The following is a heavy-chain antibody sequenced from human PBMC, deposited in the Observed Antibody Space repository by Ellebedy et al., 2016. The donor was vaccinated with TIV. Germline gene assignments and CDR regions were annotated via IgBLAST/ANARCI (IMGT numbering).Heavy chain of an antibody. CDR3: ARASGYDYNYYGMDV. J-gene: IGHJ6*02. V-gene: IGHV3-30-3*01. D-gene: IGHD5-12*01. CDR1: GFTFSSYA. Sequence: GGSLRLSXAASGFTFSSYAMHWVRQAPGKGLEWVAVISYDGSNKYYADSVKGRFTISRDNSKNTLYLQMNSLRAEDTAVYYCARASGYDYNYYGMDVWGQGTTVTVSS. CDR2: ISYDGSNK.